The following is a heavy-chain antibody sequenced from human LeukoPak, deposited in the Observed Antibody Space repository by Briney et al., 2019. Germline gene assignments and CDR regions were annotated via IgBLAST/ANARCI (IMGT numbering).Heavy chain of an antibody. J-gene: IGHJ4*02. V-gene: IGHV3-23*01. CDR3: AKISGYMRVVVTIRDFDY. Sequence: PGGSLRLSCAASGFTFSTYAMSWVRQAPGKGLQWVSIITDTGGLTYYPDSVKGRFTISRDNSKNTLYVQMNSLRAEDTAVYYCAKISGYMRVVVTIRDFDYWGQGTLVTVSS. CDR2: ITDTGGLT. D-gene: IGHD3-22*01. CDR1: GFTFSTYA.